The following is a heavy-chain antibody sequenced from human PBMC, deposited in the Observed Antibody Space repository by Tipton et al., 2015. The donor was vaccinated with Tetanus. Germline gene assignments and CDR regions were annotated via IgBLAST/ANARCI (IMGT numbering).Heavy chain of an antibody. CDR2: ITPRGSA. CDR1: GQSLSGHF. V-gene: IGHV4-34*09. Sequence: TLSLTCAVSGQSLSGHFWSWVRQAPGKGLEWIGEITPRGSASYNPSLKSRLTISLDTSKNQFSLRLSSLSAADTAVYFCARRGGGSTFDHWGQGTLVTVSS. D-gene: IGHD1-26*01. J-gene: IGHJ4*02. CDR3: ARRGGGSTFDH.